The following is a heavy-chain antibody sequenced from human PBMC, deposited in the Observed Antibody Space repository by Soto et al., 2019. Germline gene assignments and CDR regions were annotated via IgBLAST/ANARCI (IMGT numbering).Heavy chain of an antibody. CDR2: INAGNGNT. J-gene: IGHJ6*02. CDR1: GYTFTSYA. D-gene: IGHD4-4*01. CDR3: ARDPKYSMHYYYYYGMDV. Sequence: ASVKVSCKASGYTFTSYAMHWVRQAPGQRLEWMGWINAGNGNTKYSQKFQGRVTITRDTSASTAYMELSSLRSEDTAVYYCARDPKYSMHYYYYYGMDVWGQGTTVTVSS. V-gene: IGHV1-3*01.